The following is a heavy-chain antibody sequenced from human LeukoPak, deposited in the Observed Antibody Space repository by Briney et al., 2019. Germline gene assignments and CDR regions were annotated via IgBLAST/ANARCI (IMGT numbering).Heavy chain of an antibody. J-gene: IGHJ4*02. V-gene: IGHV3-11*04. CDR1: GFSFSDFY. D-gene: IGHD6-19*01. CDR3: ARPPYNSGWYYFDY. Sequence: PGGSLRLSCVASGFSFSDFYMSWIRQAPGKGLEWVSYISSSSSSVHYADSVKGRFTISSDNAKNSLYLQVNSLRAEDTAVYYCARPPYNSGWYYFDYWGQGTLVTVSS. CDR2: ISSSSSSV.